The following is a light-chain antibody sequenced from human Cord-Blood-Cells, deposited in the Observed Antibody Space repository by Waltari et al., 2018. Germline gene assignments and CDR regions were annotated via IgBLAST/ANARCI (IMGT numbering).Light chain of an antibody. J-gene: IGLJ1*01. CDR3: CSYAGSSTYV. Sequence: QSALTQPASVSGSPGQSITISCTGTSSDVGSYNPVSWYQQHPGKAPKRMIYEGSKRPSGVSNRFSGSKSGNTASLTISGLQAEDEADYYCCSYAGSSTYVFGTGTKVTVL. V-gene: IGLV2-23*01. CDR1: SSDVGSYNP. CDR2: EGS.